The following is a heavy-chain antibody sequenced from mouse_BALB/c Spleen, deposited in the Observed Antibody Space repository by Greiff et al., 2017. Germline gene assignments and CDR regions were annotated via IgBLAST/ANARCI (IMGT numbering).Heavy chain of an antibody. CDR3: ARHSLYDYDAFDY. CDR2: ISNGGGST. D-gene: IGHD2-4*01. Sequence: DVMLVESGGGLVQPGGSLKLSCAASGFTFSSYTMSWVRQTPEKRLEWVAYISNGGGSTYYPDTVKGRFTISRDNAKNTLYLQMSSLKSEDTAMYYCARHSLYDYDAFDYWGQGTTLTVSS. V-gene: IGHV5-12-2*01. J-gene: IGHJ2*01. CDR1: GFTFSSYT.